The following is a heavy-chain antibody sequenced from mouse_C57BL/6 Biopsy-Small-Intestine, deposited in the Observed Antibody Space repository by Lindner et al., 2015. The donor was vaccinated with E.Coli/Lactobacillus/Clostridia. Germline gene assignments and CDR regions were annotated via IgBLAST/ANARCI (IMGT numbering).Heavy chain of an antibody. CDR3: ARDYYGSSYYAMDY. V-gene: IGHV1-82*01. CDR2: IYPGDGDT. CDR1: GYAFSSSW. D-gene: IGHD1-1*01. Sequence: VQLQESGPELVKPGASVKISCKASGYAFSSSWMNWVKQRPGKGLEWIGRIYPGDGDTNYNGKFKGEATLTADKSSSTAYMQLSSLTSEDSAVYFCARDYYGSSYYAMDYWGQGTSVTVSS. J-gene: IGHJ4*01.